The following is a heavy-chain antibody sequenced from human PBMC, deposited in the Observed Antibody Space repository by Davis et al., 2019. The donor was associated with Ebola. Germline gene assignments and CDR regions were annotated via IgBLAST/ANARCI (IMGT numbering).Heavy chain of an antibody. Sequence: ASVQVSCKASGYTFTSYYMHWVRQAPAQGLEWMGIINPSGGSTSYAQKFQGRVTMTRDTSTSTVYMELSSLRSEDTAVYYCARDRGYCSSTSCYGGWYFDYWGQGTLVTVSS. V-gene: IGHV1-46*01. CDR3: ARDRGYCSSTSCYGGWYFDY. CDR1: GYTFTSYY. D-gene: IGHD2-2*01. J-gene: IGHJ4*02. CDR2: INPSGGST.